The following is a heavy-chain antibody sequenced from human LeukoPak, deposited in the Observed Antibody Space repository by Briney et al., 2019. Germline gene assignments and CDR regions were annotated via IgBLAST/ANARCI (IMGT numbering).Heavy chain of an antibody. CDR1: GFTFNSYA. CDR2: ISGGGGDT. CDR3: AKDLTGNTRPSFDY. J-gene: IGHJ4*02. V-gene: IGHV3-23*01. Sequence: GGSLRLSCAASGFTFNSYAMSWVRQAPGRGLEWVSAISGGGGDTYYGDSVKGRFTISRDNSKNTLYLQMSSLRVEDTAVYFCAKDLTGNTRPSFDYWGQRTLVTVSS. D-gene: IGHD3-9*01.